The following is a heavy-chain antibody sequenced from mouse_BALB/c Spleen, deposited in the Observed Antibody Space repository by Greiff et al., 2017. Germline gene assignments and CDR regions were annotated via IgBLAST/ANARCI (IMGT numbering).Heavy chain of an antibody. D-gene: IGHD1-1*01. CDR3: AKRDGSSYPFAY. Sequence: VQLQQSGAELARPGASVKLSCKASGYTFTSYWMQWVKQRPGQGLEWIGAIYPGDGDTRYTQKFKGKATLTADKSSSTAYMQLSSLASEDSAVYYCAKRDGSSYPFAYWGQGTLVTVSA. CDR1: GYTFTSYW. V-gene: IGHV1-87*01. J-gene: IGHJ3*01. CDR2: IYPGDGDT.